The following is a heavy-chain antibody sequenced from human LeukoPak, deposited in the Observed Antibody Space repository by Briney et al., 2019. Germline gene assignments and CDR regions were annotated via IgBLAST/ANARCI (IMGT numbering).Heavy chain of an antibody. CDR1: GLSLGNAW. D-gene: IGHD1-1*01. V-gene: IGHV3-15*01. CDR2: IRAKVDGGTV. Sequence: GGSLRLPCAASGLSLGNAWMSWVRQVPGKGLEWLGRIRAKVDGGTVDYAAPVKGRFTISRDESDNTLYLHLTSLKIEDAAVYYCTTLGGDNWFDWYFDLWGRGTLVTVSS. CDR3: TTLGGDNWFDWYFDL. J-gene: IGHJ2*01.